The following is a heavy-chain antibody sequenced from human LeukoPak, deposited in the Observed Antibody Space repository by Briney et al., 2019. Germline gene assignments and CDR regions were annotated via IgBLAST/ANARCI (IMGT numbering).Heavy chain of an antibody. Sequence: PGGSLRLSCAASGFTFSDYWMHWIRQAPGKGLEWVSVIYSGGTIYYADSVKGRFTISRDNSKNTLYLQMNSLRAEDTAVYYCARAASGSSPSDYWGQGTQVTVSS. CDR3: ARAASGSSPSDY. CDR1: GFTFSDYW. J-gene: IGHJ4*02. D-gene: IGHD3-10*01. V-gene: IGHV3-53*01. CDR2: IYSGGTI.